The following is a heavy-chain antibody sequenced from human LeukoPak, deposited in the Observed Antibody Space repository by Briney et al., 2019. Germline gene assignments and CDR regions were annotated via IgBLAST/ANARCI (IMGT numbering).Heavy chain of an antibody. CDR3: ARHKPGTYYYGMDV. V-gene: IGHV4-59*08. Sequence: KTSETLSLTCTVSGGSISSYYWSWIRQPPGKGLEWIGYIYYSGSTNYNPSLKSRVTISVDTSKNQFFLKLSSVTAADTAVYYCARHKPGTYYYGMDVWGQGITVTVSS. CDR2: IYYSGST. CDR1: GGSISSYY. J-gene: IGHJ6*02. D-gene: IGHD3-16*01.